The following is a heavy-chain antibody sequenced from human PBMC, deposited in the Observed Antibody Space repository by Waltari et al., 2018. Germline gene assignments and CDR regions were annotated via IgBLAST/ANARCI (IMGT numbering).Heavy chain of an antibody. J-gene: IGHJ1*01. CDR3: ARGAGRRIAVAGREYFQH. CDR1: GGSFSGYY. CDR2: INHSGST. Sequence: QVPLQQWGEGLLTPTEPLSLPCAVYGGSFSGYYWRWIRQQPGQGLEWIGEINHSGSTNYNPSLKSRVTISVDTSKNQFSLKLSSVTAADTAVYYCARGAGRRIAVAGREYFQHWGQGTLVTVSS. V-gene: IGHV4-34*01. D-gene: IGHD6-19*01.